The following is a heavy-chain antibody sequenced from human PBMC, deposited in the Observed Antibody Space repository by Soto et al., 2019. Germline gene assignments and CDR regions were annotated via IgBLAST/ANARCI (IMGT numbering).Heavy chain of an antibody. CDR2: SKGKTDGGTT. Sequence: EVQLVESGGGLAKPGGSLRLSCAVSGFIFSNAWMNWVRQTPGTGLEWVGRSKGKTDGGTTDYADLVKGRFTISGDDSKNTVFLQMNSLETEDTAVYYCATSGTMVYGDSTRPHFDYWGQGTLVTVSS. J-gene: IGHJ4*02. CDR3: ATSGTMVYGDSTRPHFDY. D-gene: IGHD4-17*01. CDR1: GFIFSNAW. V-gene: IGHV3-15*07.